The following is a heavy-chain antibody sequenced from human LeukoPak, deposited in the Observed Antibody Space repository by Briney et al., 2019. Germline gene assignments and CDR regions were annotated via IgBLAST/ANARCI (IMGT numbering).Heavy chain of an antibody. D-gene: IGHD6-13*01. CDR1: GIPFSDFY. CDR2: ISSSSSYT. V-gene: IGHV3-11*03. Sequence: PGGSLRLSCVVSGIPFSDFYMNWIRQAPGKGLEWISYISSSSSYTDYAESVKGRFTISRDNAKSALYLQMNDLRVEDTAVYYCAAGTAADYRGQGTLVIVSS. CDR3: AAGTAADY. J-gene: IGHJ4*02.